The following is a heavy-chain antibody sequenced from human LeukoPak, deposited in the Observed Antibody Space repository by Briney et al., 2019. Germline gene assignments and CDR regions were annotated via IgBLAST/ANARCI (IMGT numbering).Heavy chain of an antibody. CDR1: GFFFSDYY. V-gene: IGHV3-11*01. CDR2: IDSSSSNM. Sequence: GGSLRLSCAASGFFFSDYYMSWMRPAPGKGVEWVSYIDSSSSNMYYADSVKGRFTISRDNAKNSLYLQMNSLRGEDTAVYYCVRAYTRGYSDDFDYWGQGTLVTVSS. J-gene: IGHJ4*02. CDR3: VRAYTRGYSDDFDY. D-gene: IGHD3-22*01.